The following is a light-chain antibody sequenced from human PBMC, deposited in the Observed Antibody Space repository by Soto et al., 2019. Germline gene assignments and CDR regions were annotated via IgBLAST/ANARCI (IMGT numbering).Light chain of an antibody. CDR2: EVS. J-gene: IGLJ1*01. CDR3: SSYTISDTLYV. CDR1: SGDIGDYKS. V-gene: IGLV2-14*01. Sequence: QSALAQPASVSGSPGQSITISCTGTSGDIGDYKSVSWYRQHPGKAPKLLISEVSNRPSGVSDRFSGSKSGNTASLTISGLQADDEADYYCSSYTISDTLYVFGSGTKLTVL.